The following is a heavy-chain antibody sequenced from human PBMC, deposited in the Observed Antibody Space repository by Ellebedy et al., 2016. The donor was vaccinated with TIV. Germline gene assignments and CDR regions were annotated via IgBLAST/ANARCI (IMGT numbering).Heavy chain of an antibody. CDR1: GGSISSRSYY. J-gene: IGHJ6*02. V-gene: IGHV4-39*01. D-gene: IGHD3-22*01. CDR2: ISYSGST. CDR3: ARLSYHYDSSARPYFYGMDV. Sequence: SETLSLTXTVSGGSISSRSYYWGWIRQPPGKGLEWIGSISYSGSTYYNPSLKSRVSISVDTSKNQFSLKLSSVTAADTAVFYCARLSYHYDSSARPYFYGMDVWGQGTTVTVSS.